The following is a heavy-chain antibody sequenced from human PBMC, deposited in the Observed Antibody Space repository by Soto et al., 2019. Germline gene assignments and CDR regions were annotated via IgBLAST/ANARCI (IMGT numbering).Heavy chain of an antibody. V-gene: IGHV4-30-4*01. CDR2: IYYSGST. D-gene: IGHD3-22*01. J-gene: IGHJ4*02. CDR3: ASGCYYYDSSGYLHYFDY. Sequence: PSETLSLTCTVSGGSISSGDYYWSWIRQPPGKGLEWIGYIYYSGSTYYNPSLKSRVTISVDTSKNQFSLKLSSVTAADTAVYYCASGCYYYDSSGYLHYFDYWGQGTLVTVSS. CDR1: GGSISSGDYY.